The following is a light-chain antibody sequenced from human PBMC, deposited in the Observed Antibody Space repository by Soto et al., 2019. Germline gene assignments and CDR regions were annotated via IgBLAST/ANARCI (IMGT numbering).Light chain of an antibody. Sequence: QSALTQPASVSGSPGQSITISCTGTSSDVGVHNYVSWYQQHPGKAPKLMIYDGSNRPAGVSDRFSGSKSGNTASLTISGLQAEDEAHYYCRSYTSSSTVVFGGGTKLTVL. CDR3: RSYTSSSTVV. CDR1: SSDVGVHNY. J-gene: IGLJ2*01. CDR2: DGS. V-gene: IGLV2-14*01.